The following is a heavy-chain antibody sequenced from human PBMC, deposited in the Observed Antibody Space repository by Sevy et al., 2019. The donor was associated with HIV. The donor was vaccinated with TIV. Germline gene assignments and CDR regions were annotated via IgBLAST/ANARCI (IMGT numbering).Heavy chain of an antibody. J-gene: IGHJ6*02. CDR1: GGSISSYY. CDR2: IYYSGST. V-gene: IGHV4-59*01. D-gene: IGHD1-7*01. CDR3: ARDVPTRITGTTPSYFYGMDV. Sequence: SETLSLTCTVPGGSISSYYWSWIRQPPGKGLEWIGYIYYSGSTNYNPSLKSRVTISVDTSKNQFSLKLSSVTAADTAVYYCARDVPTRITGTTPSYFYGMDVWGQGTMVTVSS.